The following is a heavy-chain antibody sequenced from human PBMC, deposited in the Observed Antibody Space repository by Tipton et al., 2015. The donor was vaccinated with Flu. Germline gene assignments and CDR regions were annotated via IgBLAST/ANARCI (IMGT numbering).Heavy chain of an antibody. CDR2: ISYDGSNK. CDR1: GFTFSSYG. D-gene: IGHD2-2*01. Sequence: SLRLSCAASGFTFSSYGMHWVRQAPGKGLEWVAVISYDGSNKYYADSVKGRFTISRDNSKNTLYLQMNSLRAEDTAVYYCAARYAYCSSTSCYEEWDQGTLVTVSS. V-gene: IGHV3-30*03. J-gene: IGHJ4*02. CDR3: AARYAYCSSTSCYEE.